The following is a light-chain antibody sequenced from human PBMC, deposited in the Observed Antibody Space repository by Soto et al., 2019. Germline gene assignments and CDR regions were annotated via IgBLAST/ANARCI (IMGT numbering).Light chain of an antibody. CDR1: SSTVGGFNV. Sequence: QSSLTQPASVSGSAGQAITISCTGTSSTVGGFNVVSWYQQHPGKAPKVIIYEGIKRPSGVSNRFSGSNSGSTASLTISGLQAEDEADYYCCSYVGAHTYVFGTGTKV. J-gene: IGLJ1*01. CDR2: EGI. CDR3: CSYVGAHTYV. V-gene: IGLV2-23*01.